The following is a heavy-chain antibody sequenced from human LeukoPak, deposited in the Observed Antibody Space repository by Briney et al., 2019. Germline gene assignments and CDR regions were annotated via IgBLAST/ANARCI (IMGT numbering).Heavy chain of an antibody. Sequence: SETLSLTCTVSGGSISSFYLSWIRQPPGKGLEWIGYIYYSGSTNYNPSLKSRVTISVDTSKNQISLKLTSVTAADTAVYYCARHPSRGVAGTGFDIWGQGTMVTVSS. J-gene: IGHJ3*02. CDR2: IYYSGST. CDR1: GGSISSFY. V-gene: IGHV4-59*08. CDR3: ARHPSRGVAGTGFDI. D-gene: IGHD6-19*01.